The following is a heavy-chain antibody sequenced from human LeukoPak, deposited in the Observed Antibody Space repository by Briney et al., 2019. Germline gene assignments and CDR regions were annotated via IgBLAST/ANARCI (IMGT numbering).Heavy chain of an antibody. CDR1: GGSISSYY. V-gene: IGHV4-59*01. Sequence: PSETLSLTCTVSGGSISSYYWSWIRQPPGKGLEWIGYIYYSGSTNYNPSLQSRVTISVDTSKNQFSLKLSSVTAADTAVYYCAREKAAAGTRGNWFDPWGQGTLVTVSS. CDR2: IYYSGST. D-gene: IGHD6-13*01. CDR3: AREKAAAGTRGNWFDP. J-gene: IGHJ5*02.